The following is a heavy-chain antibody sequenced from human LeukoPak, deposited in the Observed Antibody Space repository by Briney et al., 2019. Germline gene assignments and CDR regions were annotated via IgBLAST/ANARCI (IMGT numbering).Heavy chain of an antibody. D-gene: IGHD4-17*01. CDR2: IWYDGSNK. Sequence: PGRSLRLSCAASGFIFSSYGMHWVRQAPGKGLEWGAVIWYDGSNKYYADSVKGRFTISRDNSKNTLYLQMNSLRAEDTAVYYCARAWLTTAGLGDYWGQGTLVTVSS. CDR1: GFIFSSYG. V-gene: IGHV3-33*01. CDR3: ARAWLTTAGLGDY. J-gene: IGHJ4*02.